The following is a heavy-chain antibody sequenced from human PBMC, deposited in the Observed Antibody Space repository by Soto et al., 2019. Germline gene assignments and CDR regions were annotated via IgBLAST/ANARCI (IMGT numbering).Heavy chain of an antibody. Sequence: QVQLVQSGAEVKKPGASVKVSCKASGYTVSDYYRHWVRRAPGHGLDWMGIINPPDGSTAYAQKFQGRVIMTSDTSTSTVYMELSSLRSEVTVIYYCAIYYASSGPAFDYWGQRPLVTVSS. CDR3: AIYYASSGPAFDY. CDR1: GYTVSDYY. J-gene: IGHJ4*02. V-gene: IGHV1-46*01. D-gene: IGHD3-22*01. CDR2: INPPDGST.